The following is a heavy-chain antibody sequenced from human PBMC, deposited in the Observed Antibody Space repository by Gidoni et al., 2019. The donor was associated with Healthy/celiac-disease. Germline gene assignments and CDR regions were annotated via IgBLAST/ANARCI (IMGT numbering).Heavy chain of an antibody. CDR2: ISGSGGST. J-gene: IGHJ6*02. D-gene: IGHD1-26*01. CDR1: GFTFSRYA. Sequence: EVQLLESGGGLVQPGGSLRLSCAASGFTFSRYAMSWVRQAPGKGLEWVSAISGSGGSTYYADAVKGRFTISRDNSKNTLYLQMNSLRAEDTAVYYCAKGIEWELLTYYYYGMDVWGQGTTVTVSS. V-gene: IGHV3-23*01. CDR3: AKGIEWELLTYYYYGMDV.